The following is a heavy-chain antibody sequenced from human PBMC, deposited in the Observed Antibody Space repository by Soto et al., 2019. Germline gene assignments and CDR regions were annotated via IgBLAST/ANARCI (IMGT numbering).Heavy chain of an antibody. V-gene: IGHV5-51*01. CDR1: GYSFTSYW. CDR3: ARGGVWSGYYTDYYYGMDV. Sequence: GESLKISCKGSGYSFTSYWIGWVRQMPGKGLEWMGIIYPGDSDTRYSPSFQGQVTISADKSISTAYLQWSSLKASDTAMYYCARGGVWSGYYTDYYYGMDVWGQGTTVTVSS. J-gene: IGHJ6*02. D-gene: IGHD3-3*01. CDR2: IYPGDSDT.